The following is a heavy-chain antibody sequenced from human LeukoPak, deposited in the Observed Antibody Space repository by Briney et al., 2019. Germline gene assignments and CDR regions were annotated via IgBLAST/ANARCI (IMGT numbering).Heavy chain of an antibody. V-gene: IGHV4-59*01. CDR1: RGSISSYY. Sequence: PSETLSLTRTVSRGSISSYYSSWIWEPPGKGVEWIGYIYYSGSTNYNTSLNSRVTISVDTSTNQFSLKLSSVTAAATAVYYCAREVGTGYFDYWGQGTLVTVSS. J-gene: IGHJ4*02. CDR3: AREVGTGYFDY. CDR2: IYYSGST.